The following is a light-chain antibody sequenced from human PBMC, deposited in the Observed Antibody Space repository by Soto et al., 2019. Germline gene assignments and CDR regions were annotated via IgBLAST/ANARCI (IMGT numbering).Light chain of an antibody. Sequence: QSVLTQPPSVSGAPGQRVTISCTGSSSNIGAGYDVHWYRQLPGTAPKVLIYDNRNRPSGVPDRFSGSKSGTSASLAITRLQAEDEADYYCHSYDVSLSGPVFGGGTKLTVL. CDR3: HSYDVSLSGPV. CDR2: DNR. CDR1: SSNIGAGYD. J-gene: IGLJ2*01. V-gene: IGLV1-40*01.